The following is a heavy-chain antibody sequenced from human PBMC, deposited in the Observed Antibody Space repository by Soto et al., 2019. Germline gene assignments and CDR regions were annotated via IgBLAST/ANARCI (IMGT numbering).Heavy chain of an antibody. CDR2: ISYDGSNK. J-gene: IGHJ3*02. V-gene: IGHV3-30*03. CDR1: GFTFSTYA. D-gene: IGHD3-10*01. CDR3: AAAVVTLGEAFDI. Sequence: QVQLVESGGGVVQPGRSLRLSCAASGFTFSTYAMRWVRQAPGKGLEWVALISYDGSNKYYADSVKGRFTISRDNSKNTLYLQMNSLRAEDTAVYYCAAAVVTLGEAFDIWGQRTMVTVSS.